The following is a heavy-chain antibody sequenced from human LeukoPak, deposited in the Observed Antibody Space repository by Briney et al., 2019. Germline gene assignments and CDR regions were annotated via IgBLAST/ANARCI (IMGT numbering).Heavy chain of an antibody. J-gene: IGHJ4*02. V-gene: IGHV1-18*01. Sequence: ASVKVSCKASGYTFTSYGISWVRQAPGQGLEWMGWISAYNGNTNYAQKLQGRVTMTTDTSTSTAYVELRSLRSDDTAVYYCARVVGSGWFFFDYWGQGTLVTVSS. D-gene: IGHD6-19*01. CDR2: ISAYNGNT. CDR1: GYTFTSYG. CDR3: ARVVGSGWFFFDY.